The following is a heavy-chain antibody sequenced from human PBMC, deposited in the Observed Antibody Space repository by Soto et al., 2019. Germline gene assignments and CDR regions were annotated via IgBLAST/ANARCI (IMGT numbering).Heavy chain of an antibody. CDR3: ARPISGRYQAAAFDI. J-gene: IGHJ3*02. Sequence: RGESLKISCKGSGFSFTTYWIGWVRQMPGRGLEWMGIIYPSDTDTTYSPSFQGQVTISADKSISTAYLQWTSLKASDTAMYYCARPISGRYQAAAFDIWGQGTMVTVSS. CDR1: GFSFTTYW. D-gene: IGHD1-26*01. CDR2: IYPSDTDT. V-gene: IGHV5-51*01.